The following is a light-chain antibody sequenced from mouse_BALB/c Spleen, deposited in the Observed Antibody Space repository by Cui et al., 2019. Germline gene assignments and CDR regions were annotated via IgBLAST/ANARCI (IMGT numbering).Light chain of an antibody. CDR1: SSVSY. Sequence: IVLTQSPAIMSASLGEEITLTCSTSSSVSYMHWYQQKSGTSPKLLVYCTTNLASGIPSRFSGSGSGTFYSLTTSGVEAEDAADYYCHQWSSYPWTFGGGTKLEIK. V-gene: IGKV4-80*01. CDR3: HQWSSYPWT. J-gene: IGKJ1*01. CDR2: CTT.